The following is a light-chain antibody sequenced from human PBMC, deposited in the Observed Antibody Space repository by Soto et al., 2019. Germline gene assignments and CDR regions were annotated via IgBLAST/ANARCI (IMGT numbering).Light chain of an antibody. Sequence: QSVLTQPASVSGSPGQSITISCTGTSSDVGGYDYVSWYQHHPGKAPKLMIYDVTNRPSGVSNRFSGSKSGNTASLTISGLQAEDEADYYCSSYTTSSTLVFGGGTQPTVL. CDR2: DVT. CDR3: SSYTTSSTLV. J-gene: IGLJ2*01. V-gene: IGLV2-14*03. CDR1: SSDVGGYDY.